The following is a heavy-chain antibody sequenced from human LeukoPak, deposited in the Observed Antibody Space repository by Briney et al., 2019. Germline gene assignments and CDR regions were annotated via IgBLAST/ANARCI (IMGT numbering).Heavy chain of an antibody. CDR1: GYTLTELS. CDR2: FDPEDGET. CDR3: ATAVRYYDSSGYYLDY. J-gene: IGHJ4*02. D-gene: IGHD3-22*01. V-gene: IGHV1-24*01. Sequence: ASVKVSCKVSGYTLTELSMHWVRQAPGKGLEWMGGFDPEDGETICAQKFQGRVTMTEDTSTDTAYMELSSLRSEDTAVYYCATAVRYYDSSGYYLDYWGQGTLVTVSS.